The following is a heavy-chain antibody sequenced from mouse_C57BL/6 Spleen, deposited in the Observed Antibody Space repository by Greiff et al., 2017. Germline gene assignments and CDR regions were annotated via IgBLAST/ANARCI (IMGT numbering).Heavy chain of an antibody. J-gene: IGHJ2*02. Sequence: EVMLVESGGGLVKPGGSLKLSCAASGFTFSDYGMHWVRQAPEKGLEWVAYISSGSSTIYYADTVKGRFTISSDNAKNHLFLLITSLRSEDTAVYYFASYYSNERYYFDYWGQGTSLTVSS. V-gene: IGHV5-17*01. CDR3: ASYYSNERYYFDY. CDR2: ISSGSSTI. D-gene: IGHD2-5*01. CDR1: GFTFSDYG.